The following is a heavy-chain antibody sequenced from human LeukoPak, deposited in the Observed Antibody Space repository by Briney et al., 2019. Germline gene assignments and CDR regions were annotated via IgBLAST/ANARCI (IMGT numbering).Heavy chain of an antibody. J-gene: IGHJ4*02. CDR3: AAIAAAGYFDY. CDR2: IIPIFGTT. V-gene: IGHV1-69*13. D-gene: IGHD6-13*01. CDR1: GGTFSSYT. Sequence: ASVKVSCKASGGTFSSYTISWVRQAPGQGLEWMGGIIPIFGTTNYAQKFQGRVTITADDSTRTAYMEPSSLRSEDTAVYYCAAIAAAGYFDYWGQGTLVTVSS.